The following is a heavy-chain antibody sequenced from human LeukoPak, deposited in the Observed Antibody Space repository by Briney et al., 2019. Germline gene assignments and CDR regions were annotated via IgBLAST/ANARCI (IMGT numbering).Heavy chain of an antibody. CDR2: ISSSSSYI. CDR3: ARVISPYYDSSGYLDY. Sequence: GGSLRLPCAASGFTFSSYSMNWVRQAPGKGLEWVSSISSSSSYIYYADSVKDRFTISRDNATNSLYLQMNSLRAEDTAVYYCARVISPYYDSSGYLDYWGQGTLVTVSS. D-gene: IGHD3-22*01. CDR1: GFTFSSYS. V-gene: IGHV3-21*01. J-gene: IGHJ4*02.